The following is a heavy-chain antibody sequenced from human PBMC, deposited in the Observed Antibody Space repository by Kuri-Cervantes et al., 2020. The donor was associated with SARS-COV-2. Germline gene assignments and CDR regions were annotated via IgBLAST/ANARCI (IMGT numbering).Heavy chain of an antibody. CDR1: GYTFNIYD. Sequence: ASVKVSCKTSGYTFNIYDIHWVRQATGQGLEWMGWMNPNSGITGYAQKFQGRVTMTRDTSRGTAYMELSSLRSDDTAVYYCARDREDRVGATFDYWGQGTLVTVSS. CDR3: ARDREDRVGATFDY. CDR2: MNPNSGIT. V-gene: IGHV1-8*02. D-gene: IGHD1-26*01. J-gene: IGHJ4*02.